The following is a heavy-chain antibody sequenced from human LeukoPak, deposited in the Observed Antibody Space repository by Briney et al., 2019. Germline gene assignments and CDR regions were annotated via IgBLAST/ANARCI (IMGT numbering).Heavy chain of an antibody. Sequence: GGSLRLSCAASGFTFSSYSMSWVRQAPGKGLEWVANIKEDGSEKYYVDSVKGRFTISRDNSKNTLYLQMNSLRAGDTAVYYCAKAMGATLFDYWGQGTLVTVSS. CDR2: IKEDGSEK. D-gene: IGHD1-26*01. CDR3: AKAMGATLFDY. CDR1: GFTFSSYS. J-gene: IGHJ4*02. V-gene: IGHV3-7*03.